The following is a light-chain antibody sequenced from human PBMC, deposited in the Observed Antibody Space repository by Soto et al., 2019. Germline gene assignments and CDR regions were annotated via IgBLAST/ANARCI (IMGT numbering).Light chain of an antibody. CDR1: QSISSNY. Sequence: EIVLTQSPGTLSLSPGERATLSCRASQSISSNYLAWYQQKPGQAPRLLIYGASSRATGITDRFSGSGSGTAFTLTISRLEPEDSAIYYCQQYGSWTFGQGTKVEIK. CDR3: QQYGSWT. CDR2: GAS. V-gene: IGKV3-20*01. J-gene: IGKJ1*01.